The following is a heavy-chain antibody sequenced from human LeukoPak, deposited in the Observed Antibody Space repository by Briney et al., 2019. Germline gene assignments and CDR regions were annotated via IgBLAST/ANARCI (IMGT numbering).Heavy chain of an antibody. CDR3: AGAPYGTSEYFQH. CDR2: IYYSGST. J-gene: IGHJ1*01. CDR1: GGSISSGGYY. Sequence: SETLSLTCTVSGGSISSGGYYWSWVRQHPGKGLEWIGYIYYSGSTYYNPSLKSRVTISLDTSKNQFSLKLSSVTAADTAVYYCAGAPYGTSEYFQHWGQGTLVTVSS. D-gene: IGHD3/OR15-3a*01. V-gene: IGHV4-31*03.